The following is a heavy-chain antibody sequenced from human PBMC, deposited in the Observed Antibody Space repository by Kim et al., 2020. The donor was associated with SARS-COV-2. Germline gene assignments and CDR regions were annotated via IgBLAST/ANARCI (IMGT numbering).Heavy chain of an antibody. D-gene: IGHD3-10*01. CDR2: ISGDGRST. CDR1: GFTFSSYW. V-gene: IGHV3-74*01. CDR3: AADPDYNGFSYFDD. Sequence: GGSLRLSCAASGFTFSSYWMHWVRQVPGKGLVWVSRISGDGRSTTYADSVKGRFTTSRDNAKNTLYLQMNSLRAEDTAVYHCAADPDYNGFSYFDDWGQGTLVTVSS. J-gene: IGHJ4*02.